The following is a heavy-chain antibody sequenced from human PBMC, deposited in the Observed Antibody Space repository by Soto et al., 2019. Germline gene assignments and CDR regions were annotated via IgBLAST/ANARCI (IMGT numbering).Heavy chain of an antibody. CDR3: AREVGAISGHAFDI. D-gene: IGHD1-26*01. V-gene: IGHV4-34*01. CDR1: GGSFSGYY. CDR2: INHSGST. J-gene: IGHJ3*02. Sequence: QVQLQQWGAGLLKPSETLSLTCAVYGGSFSGYYWSWIRQPPGKGLEWIGEINHSGSTNYNPSLKSRVTISVDTSKNQFSLKLSSVPAADTAVYYCAREVGAISGHAFDIWGQGTMVTVSS.